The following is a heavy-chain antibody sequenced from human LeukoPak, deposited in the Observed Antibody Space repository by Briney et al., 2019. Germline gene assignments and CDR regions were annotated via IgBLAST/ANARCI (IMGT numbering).Heavy chain of an antibody. CDR3: ARLGLTMNYDYVWGSYRYNTWFDP. CDR2: IYYSGST. V-gene: IGHV4-59*08. CDR1: GGSISSYY. D-gene: IGHD3-16*02. Sequence: PSETLSLTCTVSGGSISSYYWSWIRQPPGKGLEWIGYIYYSGSTNYNPSLKSRVTISVDTSKNQFSLKLSSVTAADTAVYYCARLGLTMNYDYVWGSYRYNTWFDPWGQGTLVTVSS. J-gene: IGHJ5*02.